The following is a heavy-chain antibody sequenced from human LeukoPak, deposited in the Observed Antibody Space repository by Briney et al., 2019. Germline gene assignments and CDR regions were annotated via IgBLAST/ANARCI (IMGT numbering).Heavy chain of an antibody. D-gene: IGHD6-13*01. CDR1: GFTVSSNY. V-gene: IGHV3-66*01. J-gene: IGHJ4*02. CDR2: IYSGGST. CDR3: ARDASSSWYSYGGPFDY. Sequence: TGGSLRLSCAASGFTVSSNYMSWVRQAPGKGLEWVSVIYSGGSTYYADSVKGRFTISRDNSKNTLYLQMNSLRAEDTAVYYCARDASSSWYSYGGPFDYWGQGTLVTVSS.